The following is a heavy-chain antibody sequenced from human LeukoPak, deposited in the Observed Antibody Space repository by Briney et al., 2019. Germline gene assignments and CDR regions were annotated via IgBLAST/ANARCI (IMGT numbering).Heavy chain of an antibody. CDR2: INWNGDST. D-gene: IGHD3-10*01. V-gene: IGHV3-20*04. Sequence: GGSLRLSCAASEFIFEDYGIYWVRQAPGKGLEWVSGINWNGDSTGYADSVQGRFTISGDNAKNSLYLQMHTLRAEDTAFYYCARVRNYGSGSPDYWGQGTLVTVSS. J-gene: IGHJ4*02. CDR3: ARVRNYGSGSPDY. CDR1: EFIFEDYG.